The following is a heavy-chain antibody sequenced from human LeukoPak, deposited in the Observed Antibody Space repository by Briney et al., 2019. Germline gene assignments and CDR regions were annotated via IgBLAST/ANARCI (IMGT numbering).Heavy chain of an antibody. J-gene: IGHJ4*02. Sequence: GGSLRLSCAASGFTFSSYWMSWVRQAPGKGLEWVANIKQDGSEKYYVDSVKGRFTISRDNAKDSLYLQMNSLRAEDTAVYYCASEIRTTYCGGDCYSDYFDYWGQGTLVTVSS. D-gene: IGHD2-21*02. V-gene: IGHV3-7*01. CDR1: GFTFSSYW. CDR3: ASEIRTTYCGGDCYSDYFDY. CDR2: IKQDGSEK.